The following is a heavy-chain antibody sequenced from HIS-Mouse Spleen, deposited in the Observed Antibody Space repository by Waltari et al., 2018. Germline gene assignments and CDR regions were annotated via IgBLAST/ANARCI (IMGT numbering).Heavy chain of an antibody. CDR3: ARGRSPATVTIGYYFDY. D-gene: IGHD4-17*01. Sequence: QVQLQQWGAGLLKPSETLSLTCAVYGGSFSGYYWSWIRQPPGKGLEWIVEINHSGSTNYNPSLKSRVTISVDTSKNQFSLKLSSVTAADTAVYYCARGRSPATVTIGYYFDYWGQGTLVTVSS. J-gene: IGHJ4*02. V-gene: IGHV4-34*01. CDR2: INHSGST. CDR1: GGSFSGYY.